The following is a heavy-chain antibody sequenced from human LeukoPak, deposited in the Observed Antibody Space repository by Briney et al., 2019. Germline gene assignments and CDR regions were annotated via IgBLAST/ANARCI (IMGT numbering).Heavy chain of an antibody. D-gene: IGHD2-21*02. J-gene: IGHJ4*02. Sequence: WGSLRLSCAGSGFTFSGYGMSWVRQAPGKGLEWVSAISESGSDTFYADSVKGRFTISRDNSKNTLSVQMNSLRAEETAVYYCAKALTAWGAYDYWGQGALVTASS. CDR2: ISESGSDT. V-gene: IGHV3-23*01. CDR1: GFTFSGYG. CDR3: AKALTAWGAYDY.